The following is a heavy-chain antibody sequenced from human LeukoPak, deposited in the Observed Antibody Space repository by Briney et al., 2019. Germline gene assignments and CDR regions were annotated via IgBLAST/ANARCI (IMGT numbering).Heavy chain of an antibody. CDR3: ARGIIVVVPAARYNSGAPHRFDP. V-gene: IGHV4-34*01. CDR1: GGSFSGYY. D-gene: IGHD2-2*01. J-gene: IGHJ5*02. CDR2: INHSGST. Sequence: SETLSLTCAVYGGSFSGYYWRWIRQPPGKGLEWIGEINHSGSTNYNPSLKSRVTISVDTSKNQFSLKLSSVTAADTAVYYCARGIIVVVPAARYNSGAPHRFDPWGQGTLVTVSS.